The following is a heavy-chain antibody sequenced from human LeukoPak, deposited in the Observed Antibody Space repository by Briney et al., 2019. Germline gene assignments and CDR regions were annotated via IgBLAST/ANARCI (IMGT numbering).Heavy chain of an antibody. CDR3: ARRGANSGSYSHFDL. D-gene: IGHD1-26*01. J-gene: IGHJ2*01. CDR1: GGSISSGDFY. Sequence: PSQALSLTCTVSGGSISSGDFYWSWIRQPPGKGLEWIGNIYYSGSTNYNPSLKSRVTISVDTSKNQFSLKLSSLTAADTAVYYCARRGANSGSYSHFDLWGRGTLVTASS. CDR2: IYYSGST. V-gene: IGHV4-61*08.